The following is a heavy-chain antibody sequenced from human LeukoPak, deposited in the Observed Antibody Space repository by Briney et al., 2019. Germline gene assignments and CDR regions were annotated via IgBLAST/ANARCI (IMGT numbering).Heavy chain of an antibody. CDR1: GDIVSSNTAT. Sequence: SQTLSLTCAISGDIVSSNTATWSWIRLSPSRGLEWLGRTYYRSKWSNEYAVTVKSRTTINSDTSKNQFSLQLNSVTPEDTAVYYCARGIYSIGFDYWGQGTLVTVSS. V-gene: IGHV6-1*01. J-gene: IGHJ4*02. CDR3: ARGIYSIGFDY. D-gene: IGHD5-12*01. CDR2: TYYRSKWSN.